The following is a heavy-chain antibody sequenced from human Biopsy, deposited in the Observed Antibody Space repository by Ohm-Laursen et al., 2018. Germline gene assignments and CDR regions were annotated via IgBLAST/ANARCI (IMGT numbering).Heavy chain of an antibody. J-gene: IGHJ5*02. V-gene: IGHV4-39*01. Sequence: SETLSLTCTVSGGSISNNNYSWGWIRQPPGKGLEWIGSIFYRGSTHYKPSLKSRVNISVDTSKNQFSLKLNSVTAADTAVYYCARDYDTSGDYYVSWGQGTLVTVSS. CDR3: ARDYDTSGDYYVS. CDR2: IFYRGST. D-gene: IGHD3-22*01. CDR1: GGSISNNNYS.